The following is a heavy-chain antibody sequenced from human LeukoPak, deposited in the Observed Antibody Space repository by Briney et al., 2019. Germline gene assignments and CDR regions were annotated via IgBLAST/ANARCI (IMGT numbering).Heavy chain of an antibody. CDR3: DADDDSGYRPFDY. CDR1: GFTFSTYW. J-gene: IGHJ4*02. Sequence: GGSLRLSCSASGFTFSTYWMSWVRQAPGKGLEWVANMRRDGNEIYYLDSVRGRFTISRDNAKNSLYLQMNSLRAEDTAVYPYDADDDSGYRPFDYWGQGTLVTVSS. D-gene: IGHD3-22*01. V-gene: IGHV3-7*01. CDR2: MRRDGNEI.